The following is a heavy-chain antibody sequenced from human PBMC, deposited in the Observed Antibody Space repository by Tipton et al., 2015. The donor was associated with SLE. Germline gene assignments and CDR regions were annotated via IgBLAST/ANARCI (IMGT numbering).Heavy chain of an antibody. Sequence: QSGAEVKKPGASVKVSCKASGYTFTGYYMHWVRQAPGQGLEWMGGIIPIFGTANYAQKFQGRVTITTDESTSTAYMELSSLRSEDTAVYYCASGPEWLLYYYFDYWGQGTLVTVSS. CDR1: GYTFTGYY. V-gene: IGHV1-69*05. CDR2: IIPIFGTA. D-gene: IGHD3-3*01. CDR3: ASGPEWLLYYYFDY. J-gene: IGHJ4*02.